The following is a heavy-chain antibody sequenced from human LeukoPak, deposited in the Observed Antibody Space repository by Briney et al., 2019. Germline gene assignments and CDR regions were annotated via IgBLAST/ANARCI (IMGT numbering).Heavy chain of an antibody. CDR1: GFTFSSYW. D-gene: IGHD6-13*01. CDR3: ARESHQVAAAGSFDY. J-gene: IGHJ4*02. CDR2: IKQDGSEK. Sequence: PGGSLRLSCAASGFTFSSYWMSWVRQAPGKGLEWVGNIKQDGSEKYYVDSVKGRVTISRDNAKNSLYLQMNSLRVEDTAVYYCARESHQVAAAGSFDYWGQGTLVTVSS. V-gene: IGHV3-7*01.